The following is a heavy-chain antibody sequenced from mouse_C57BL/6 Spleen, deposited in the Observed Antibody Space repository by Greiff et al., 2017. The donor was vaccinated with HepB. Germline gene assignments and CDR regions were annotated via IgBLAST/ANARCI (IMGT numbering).Heavy chain of an antibody. J-gene: IGHJ4*01. D-gene: IGHD1-1*01. CDR1: GFSLTSYG. CDR3: AKNPMITTVVATDYYAMDY. Sequence: VQRVESGPGLVQPSQSLSITCTVSGFSLTSYGVHWVRQSPGKGLEWLGVIWRGGSTDYNAAFMSRLSITKDNSKSQVFFKMNSLQADDTAIYYCAKNPMITTVVATDYYAMDYWGQGTSVTVSS. CDR2: IWRGGST. V-gene: IGHV2-5*01.